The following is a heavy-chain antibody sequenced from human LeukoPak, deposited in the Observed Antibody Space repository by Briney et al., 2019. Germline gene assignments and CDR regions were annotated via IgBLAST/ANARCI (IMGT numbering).Heavy chain of an antibody. D-gene: IGHD6-13*01. Sequence: GRSLRLSCAASGFTFDDYAMHWVRQFPEKGLEWVSGISWNSGTIGYADSVKGRFTISRDNSKNTLYLQMNSLRAEDTAVYYCAKTRPLDSSSWSHGDYWGQGTLVTVSS. CDR1: GFTFDDYA. J-gene: IGHJ4*02. V-gene: IGHV3-9*01. CDR2: ISWNSGTI. CDR3: AKTRPLDSSSWSHGDY.